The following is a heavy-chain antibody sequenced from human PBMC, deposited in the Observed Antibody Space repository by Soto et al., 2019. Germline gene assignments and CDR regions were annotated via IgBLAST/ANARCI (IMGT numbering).Heavy chain of an antibody. J-gene: IGHJ4*02. V-gene: IGHV3-15*01. CDR3: TTDSRPMIVVVISADY. Sequence: RRLSCAASGFTFSNAWMSWVRQAPGKGLEWVGRIKSKTDGGTTDYAAPVKGRFTISRDDSKNTLYLQMNSLKTEDTAVYYCTTDSRPMIVVVISADYWGQGTLVTVSS. D-gene: IGHD3-22*01. CDR1: GFTFSNAW. CDR2: IKSKTDGGTT.